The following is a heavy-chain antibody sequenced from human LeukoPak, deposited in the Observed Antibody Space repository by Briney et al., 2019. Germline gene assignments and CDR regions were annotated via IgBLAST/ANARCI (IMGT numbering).Heavy chain of an antibody. CDR2: INHSGST. CDR3: ARGTMTTVTYYFDY. J-gene: IGHJ4*02. D-gene: IGHD4-17*01. CDR1: GGSISSYC. Sequence: SSETLSLTCTVSGGSISSYCWSWIRQPPGKGLEWIGEINHSGSTNYNPSLKSRVTISVDTSKNQFSLKLSSVTAADTAVYYCARGTMTTVTYYFDYWGQGTLVTVSS. V-gene: IGHV4-34*01.